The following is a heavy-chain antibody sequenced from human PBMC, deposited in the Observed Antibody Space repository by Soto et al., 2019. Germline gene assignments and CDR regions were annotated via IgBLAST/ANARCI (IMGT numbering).Heavy chain of an antibody. CDR3: ARPGKDCSSTSCWADAFDI. D-gene: IGHD2-2*01. Sequence: EVQLVESGGGLVQPGGSLRLSCAASGFTFSDHYMDWVRQAPGKGLEWVGRTRNKANSYTTEYAASVKGRFTISRDDSKNSLYLQMNSLKTEDTAVYYCARPGKDCSSTSCWADAFDIWGQGTMVTVSS. CDR1: GFTFSDHY. J-gene: IGHJ3*02. V-gene: IGHV3-72*01. CDR2: TRNKANSYTT.